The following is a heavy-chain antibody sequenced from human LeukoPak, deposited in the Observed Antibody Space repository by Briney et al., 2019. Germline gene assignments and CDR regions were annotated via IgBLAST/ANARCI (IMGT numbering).Heavy chain of an antibody. J-gene: IGHJ4*02. CDR3: ARAGLVRGVNPFDY. V-gene: IGHV4-34*01. CDR2: INHSGST. D-gene: IGHD3-10*01. CDR1: GGSFSGYY. Sequence: PSETLSLTCAVYGGSFSGYYWSWIRQPPGKGLEWIGEINHSGSTNYNPSLKSRVTISVDTSKNQFSLKLSSVTAADTAVYYCARAGLVRGVNPFDYWGQGTLVTVSS.